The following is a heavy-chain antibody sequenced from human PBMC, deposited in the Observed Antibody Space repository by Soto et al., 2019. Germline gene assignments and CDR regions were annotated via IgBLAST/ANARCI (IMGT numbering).Heavy chain of an antibody. CDR2: ISAYNGNT. V-gene: IGHV1-18*01. CDR3: ARDEWNGGADWFDP. D-gene: IGHD1-1*01. Sequence: GASVKVSCKASGYTFTSYGISWVRQAPGQGLEWMGWISAYNGNTNYAQKLQGGVTMTTDTSTSTAYMELRSLRSDDTAEYYCARDEWNGGADWFDPWGQGTLVTVSS. CDR1: GYTFTSYG. J-gene: IGHJ5*02.